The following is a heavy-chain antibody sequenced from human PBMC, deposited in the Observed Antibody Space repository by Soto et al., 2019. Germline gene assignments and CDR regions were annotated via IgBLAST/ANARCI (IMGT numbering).Heavy chain of an antibody. D-gene: IGHD6-6*01. Sequence: SEPLSLTCTVSGGSISSYYWNWIRQPPGKGLEWIGYIYNSGNTNYNPSLRSRVTISVDTSKNQFSLKLTSVTAADTAVYYCAAPPRYWGQGTLVTVSS. CDR2: IYNSGNT. CDR3: AAPPRY. V-gene: IGHV4-59*01. J-gene: IGHJ4*02. CDR1: GGSISSYY.